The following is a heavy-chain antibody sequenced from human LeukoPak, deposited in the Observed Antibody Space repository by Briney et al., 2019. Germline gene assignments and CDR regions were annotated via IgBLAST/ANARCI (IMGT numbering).Heavy chain of an antibody. CDR1: GFTISDYW. Sequence: PGGSLRLSCTGSGFTISDYWMTWARQAPGKGLEWVGNLRPDGRDKYYRDSVKGRFTIYRDNAKKLVYLQMNSLRAEDTAVYYCARDAYDDASESWGQGTLVTVSS. D-gene: IGHD3-3*01. CDR2: LRPDGRDK. V-gene: IGHV3-7*01. J-gene: IGHJ5*02. CDR3: ARDAYDDASES.